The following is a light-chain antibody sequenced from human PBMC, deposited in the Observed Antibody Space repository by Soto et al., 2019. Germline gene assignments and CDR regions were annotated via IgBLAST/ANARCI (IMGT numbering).Light chain of an antibody. CDR3: SSSTSSPTLV. V-gene: IGLV2-14*01. J-gene: IGLJ3*02. CDR2: EVS. CDR1: SSDVGGYNY. Sequence: QSALTQPASVSGSPGQSITISCTGTSSDVGGYNYVSWYQQHPGKAPKLMIYEVSNRPSGVSNRFSGSKSGNTASLTISGLQAEDEAAYYCSSSTSSPTLVFGGGTQLTVL.